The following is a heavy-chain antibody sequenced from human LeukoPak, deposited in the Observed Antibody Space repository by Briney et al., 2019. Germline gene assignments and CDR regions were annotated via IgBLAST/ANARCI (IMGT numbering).Heavy chain of an antibody. Sequence: PGGSLRLSCAASGLTFSDYYMSWIRQAPGKGLEWVSYISSSGSTIYYADSVKGRFTISRDNAKNSLYLQMNSLRAEDTAVYYCARDVRWEYSSSHCFDYWGQGTLVTVSS. CDR1: GLTFSDYY. V-gene: IGHV3-11*01. CDR2: ISSSGSTI. J-gene: IGHJ4*02. D-gene: IGHD6-6*01. CDR3: ARDVRWEYSSSHCFDY.